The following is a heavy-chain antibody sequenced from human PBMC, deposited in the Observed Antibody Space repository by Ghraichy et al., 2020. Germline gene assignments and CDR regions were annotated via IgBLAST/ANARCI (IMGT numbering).Heavy chain of an antibody. Sequence: GESLNISCAASGFISNNYVMNWVRQAPGKGLEWVALISAGGSTYYADSVKGRFTISRDNSKNTLFLQMSSLRAEDTAVYYCAKSTASYLYFDYWGQGTLVTFSS. V-gene: IGHV3-23*01. CDR2: ISAGGST. CDR3: AKSTASYLYFDY. J-gene: IGHJ4*02. CDR1: GFISNNYV. D-gene: IGHD1-1*01.